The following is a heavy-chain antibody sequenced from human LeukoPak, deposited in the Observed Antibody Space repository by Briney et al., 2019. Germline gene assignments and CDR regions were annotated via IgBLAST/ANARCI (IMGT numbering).Heavy chain of an antibody. CDR1: GGSFSGYY. CDR2: INHSGST. Sequence: SETLSLTCAVYGGSFSGYYWSWIRQPPGKGLEWIGEINHSGSTNYNPSLKSRVTISVDTSRNQFSLKLSSVTAAVTAVYYCARVMRMTGLVHFDYWGQGTLVTVSS. V-gene: IGHV4-34*01. J-gene: IGHJ4*02. CDR3: ARVMRMTGLVHFDY. D-gene: IGHD6-6*01.